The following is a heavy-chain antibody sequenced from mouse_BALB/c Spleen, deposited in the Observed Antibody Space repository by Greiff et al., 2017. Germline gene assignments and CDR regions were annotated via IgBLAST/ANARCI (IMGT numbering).Heavy chain of an antibody. Sequence: QVQLKESGAELARPGASVKMSCKASGYTFTSYTMHWVKQRPGQGLEWIGYINPSSGYTNYNQKLKGKATLTADKSSSTAYMQLSSLTSEDSAVYYCARREYYAMDYWGQGSSVTVSS. CDR3: ARREYYAMDY. CDR2: INPSSGYT. J-gene: IGHJ4*01. CDR1: GYTFTSYT. V-gene: IGHV1-4*01.